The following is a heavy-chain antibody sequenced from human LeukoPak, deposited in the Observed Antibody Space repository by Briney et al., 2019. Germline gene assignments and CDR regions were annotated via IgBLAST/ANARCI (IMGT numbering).Heavy chain of an antibody. CDR2: IYYSGST. CDR1: NYSISSGYY. CDR3: ARRILMDV. Sequence: NPSETLSLTCTVSNYSISSGYYWGWIRQPPGKGLEWIGTIYYSGSTYYNPSLKSRVNISVDKSKNQFALKLTSVTAADTAVYYCARRILMDVWGKGTTVTVSS. D-gene: IGHD2-15*01. V-gene: IGHV4-38-2*02. J-gene: IGHJ6*04.